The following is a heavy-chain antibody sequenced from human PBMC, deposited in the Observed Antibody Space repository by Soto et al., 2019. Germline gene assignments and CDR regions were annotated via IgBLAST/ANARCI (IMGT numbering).Heavy chain of an antibody. D-gene: IGHD1-1*01. J-gene: IGHJ4*02. CDR1: GGSISSTIYY. CDR3: ERDRNQQTILDN. CDR2: IYYSGST. Sequence: SETLSLTCTVSGGSISSTIYYWGWIRQPPGKGLEWIGSIYYSGSTYYNPSLQSRVTISVDTSKNKFSLKLSSVTAADTAVYYSERDRNQQTILDNWGQGNMXTVSS. V-gene: IGHV4-39*01.